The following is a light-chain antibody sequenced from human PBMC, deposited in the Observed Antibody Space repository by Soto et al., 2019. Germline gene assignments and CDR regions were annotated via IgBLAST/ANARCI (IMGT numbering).Light chain of an antibody. CDR1: QDISNY. CDR2: DAT. J-gene: IGKJ2*01. V-gene: IGKV1-33*01. Sequence: DIQMTQSPSSLSASVGDRVTITCQASQDISNYLNWYQQKPGKAPKLLIYDATNLETGVPSRFSGSGSGTDFTFTISSLQPEDLATYYCQQYDRLPPYSFGRGTKLELK. CDR3: QQYDRLPPYS.